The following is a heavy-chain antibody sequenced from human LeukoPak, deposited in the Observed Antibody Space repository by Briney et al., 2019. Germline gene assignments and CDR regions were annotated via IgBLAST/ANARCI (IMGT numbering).Heavy chain of an antibody. CDR2: IYYTGIT. CDR3: ARERDYYDSSGDNWFDP. D-gene: IGHD3-22*01. V-gene: IGHV4-39*02. J-gene: IGHJ5*02. CDR1: GGSISSSIYN. Sequence: SETLSLTCTISGGSISSSIYNWGWIRQSPGKGLEWIGSIYYTGITNYNPSLKSRVTISVDTSKNQFSLRLSSVTAADTSVYYSARERDYYDSSGDNWFDPWGQGTLVTVSS.